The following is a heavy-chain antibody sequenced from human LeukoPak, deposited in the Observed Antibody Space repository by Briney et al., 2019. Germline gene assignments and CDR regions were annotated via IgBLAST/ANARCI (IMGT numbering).Heavy chain of an antibody. J-gene: IGHJ4*02. CDR3: ARQKGIAAAGHDY. D-gene: IGHD6-13*01. V-gene: IGHV4-39*01. CDR2: IYYSGST. CDR1: GGSISSSSYY. Sequence: SETLPLTCTVSGGSISSSSYYWGWIRQPPGKGLEWIGSIYYSGSTYYNPSLKSRVTISVDTSKNQFSLKLSSVTAADTAVYYCARQKGIAAAGHDYWGQGTLVTVSS.